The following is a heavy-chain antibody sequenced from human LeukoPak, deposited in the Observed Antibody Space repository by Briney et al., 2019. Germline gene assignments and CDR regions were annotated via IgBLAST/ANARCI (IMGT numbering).Heavy chain of an antibody. J-gene: IGHJ4*02. CDR2: IFSGGTT. D-gene: IGHD7-27*01. Sequence: PGGSLRLSCAASGFTVGSSFMTWVRQAPGKGLEWVSVIFSGGTTYYTDSVKGRFTISRDNSKNTPYLQLNSLRAEDTAVYYCAKTGGPWDWGQGTLVTVSS. V-gene: IGHV3-53*01. CDR1: GFTVGSSF. CDR3: AKTGGPWD.